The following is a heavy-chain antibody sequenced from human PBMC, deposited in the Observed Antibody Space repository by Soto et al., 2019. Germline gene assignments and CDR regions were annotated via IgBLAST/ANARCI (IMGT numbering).Heavy chain of an antibody. D-gene: IGHD2-15*01. Sequence: PGGSLRLSCAASGFTFSDYYMSWIRQAPGKGLEWVSYISSSGSTIYYADSVKGRFTISRDNAKNSLYLQMNSLRAEDTAVYYCARGDLGYCSGGSCYPPRMDYWGQGTLVTVSS. J-gene: IGHJ4*02. CDR1: GFTFSDYY. CDR2: ISSSGSTI. V-gene: IGHV3-11*01. CDR3: ARGDLGYCSGGSCYPPRMDY.